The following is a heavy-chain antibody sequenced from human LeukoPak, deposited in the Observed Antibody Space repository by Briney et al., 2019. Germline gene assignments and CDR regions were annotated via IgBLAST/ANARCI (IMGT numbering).Heavy chain of an antibody. CDR2: IWYDGSNK. J-gene: IGHJ4*02. CDR3: AKGSVFWSGYSVDY. CDR1: GFTFSSYG. Sequence: GGSLRLSCAASGFTFSSYGMHWVRQAPGKGLEWVAVIWYDGSNKYYADSVKGRFTISRDNSKNTLYLQMNSLRAEDTAVYYCAKGSVFWSGYSVDYWGQGTQVTVSS. D-gene: IGHD3-3*01. V-gene: IGHV3-33*06.